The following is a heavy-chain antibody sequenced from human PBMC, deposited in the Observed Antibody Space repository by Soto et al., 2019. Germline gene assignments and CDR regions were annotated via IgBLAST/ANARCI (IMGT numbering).Heavy chain of an antibody. CDR1: ADSSTISNSY. J-gene: IGHJ4*02. Sequence: KTSETLSLTCTVSADSSTISNSYWGWLRQPPGKGLQWIGSSSYNGGTFYNPSLKGRVAISVDTSKKQSSLQVTSVTAADTAVYYCARHRIEVVWRRFDFWGQGSPVTVSS. V-gene: IGHV4-39*01. CDR2: SSYNGGT. CDR3: ARHRIEVVWRRFDF. D-gene: IGHD1-1*01.